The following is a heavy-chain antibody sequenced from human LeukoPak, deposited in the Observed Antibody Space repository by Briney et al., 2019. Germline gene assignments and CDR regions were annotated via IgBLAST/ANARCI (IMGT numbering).Heavy chain of an antibody. CDR3: ARIRDRDYGSNPTLYDAFDM. V-gene: IGHV1-46*01. CDR2: INPSGGST. CDR1: GYTFTSYY. Sequence: ASVKVSCKASGYTFTSYYMHWVRQAPGQGLEWMGIINPSGGSTSYAQKFQGRVTMTRDTSTSTVYMELSSLGSEDTAVYYCARIRDRDYGSNPTLYDAFDMWGQGTMVTVSS. D-gene: IGHD4-23*01. J-gene: IGHJ3*02.